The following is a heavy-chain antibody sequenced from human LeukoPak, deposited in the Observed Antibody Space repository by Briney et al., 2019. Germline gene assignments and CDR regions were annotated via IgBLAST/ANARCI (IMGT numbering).Heavy chain of an antibody. J-gene: IGHJ6*03. V-gene: IGHV1-69*13. D-gene: IGHD2-2*02. CDR3: AREVGYCSSTSCYTPNYYYYYMDV. CDR2: IIPIFGTA. Sequence: SVKVSCKASGGTFSSYAISWVRQAPGQGLEWMGGIIPIFGTANYAQKFQGRVTITADESTSTAYMELSSLRSEDTAVYYCAREVGYCSSTSCYTPNYYYYYMDVWGKGTTVTVSS. CDR1: GGTFSSYA.